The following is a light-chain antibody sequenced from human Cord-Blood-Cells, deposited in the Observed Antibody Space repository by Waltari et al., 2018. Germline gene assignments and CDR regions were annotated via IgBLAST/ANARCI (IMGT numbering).Light chain of an antibody. CDR1: SSDVGSYNL. Sequence: QSALTQPASVSGSPGQSITISCTGTSSDVGSYNLVSWYPQHPGKAPKLMIDEGSKRPAGVSNRFSGSKSGSTASLTISGLQAEDEADYYCCSYAGSSTWVFGGGTKLTVL. V-gene: IGLV2-23*01. CDR3: CSYAGSSTWV. J-gene: IGLJ3*02. CDR2: EGS.